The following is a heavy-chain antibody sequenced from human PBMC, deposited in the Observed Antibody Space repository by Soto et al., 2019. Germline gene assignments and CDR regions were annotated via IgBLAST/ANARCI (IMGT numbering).Heavy chain of an antibody. CDR1: GGPISSYY. D-gene: IGHD3-22*01. CDR3: ATAHYDSSGFYADAFDV. J-gene: IGHJ3*01. V-gene: IGHV4-4*07. CDR2: VYATGST. Sequence: VQLQESGPRLVKPSETLSLTCTVSGGPISSYYWTWIRQTAGKGLEWIGRVYATGSTNYNPSLQSRLSMSVDTSKSQISLNLRAVTAADTAVYYCATAHYDSSGFYADAFDVWGQGTVVTVSS.